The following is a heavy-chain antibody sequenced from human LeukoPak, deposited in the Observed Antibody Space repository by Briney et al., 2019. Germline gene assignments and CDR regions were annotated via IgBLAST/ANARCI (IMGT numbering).Heavy chain of an antibody. CDR2: ISGSGGST. V-gene: IGHV3-23*01. Sequence: PGGSLRLSCAASGFTFSSYAMSWVRQAPGKGLQWVSVISGSGGSTYYADSVKGRFTISRDNAKNSLYLQMNSLRAEDTAVYYCAKRYYYDSSGYSFQHWGQGTLVTVSS. CDR1: GFTFSSYA. J-gene: IGHJ1*01. D-gene: IGHD3-22*01. CDR3: AKRYYYDSSGYSFQH.